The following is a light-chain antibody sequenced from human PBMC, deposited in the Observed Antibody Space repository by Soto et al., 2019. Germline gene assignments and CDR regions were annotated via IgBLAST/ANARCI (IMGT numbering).Light chain of an antibody. CDR2: GVF. CDR1: QSVRSNY. J-gene: IGKJ2*01. Sequence: ETVLTQSPGTVSLSPGERATLSCTTSQSVRSNYLAWYQQKPGQAPRLLIYGVFSRATGIPDRFSGSGSGTDFTLTISGLEREDSAVYYCQHYDGSPRTFGQGTKLEI. CDR3: QHYDGSPRT. V-gene: IGKV3-20*01.